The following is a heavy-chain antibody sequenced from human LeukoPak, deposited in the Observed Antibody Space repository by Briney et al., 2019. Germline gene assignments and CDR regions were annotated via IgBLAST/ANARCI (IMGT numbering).Heavy chain of an antibody. CDR1: GGSISSYY. V-gene: IGHV4-59*01. CDR2: IYYSGST. Sequence: SETLSLTYTVSGGSISSYYWSWIRQPPGKGLEWIGYIYYSGSTNYNPSLKSRVTISVDTSKNQFSLKLSSVTAADTAVYYCARVSTHYYYYYMDVWGKGTTVTISS. CDR3: ARVSTHYYYYYMDV. J-gene: IGHJ6*03. D-gene: IGHD2-2*01.